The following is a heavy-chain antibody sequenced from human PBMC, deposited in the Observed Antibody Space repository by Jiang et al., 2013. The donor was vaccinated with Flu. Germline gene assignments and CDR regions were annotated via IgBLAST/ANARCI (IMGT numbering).Heavy chain of an antibody. CDR2: ISSNGGST. V-gene: IGHV3-64*01. Sequence: VQLVESGGGLVQPGGSLRLSCAASGFTFSSYAMHWVRQAPGKGLEYVSAISSNGGSTYYANSVKGRFTISRDNSKNTLYLQMGSLRAEDMAVYYCARDRGGWYGNNWFDPWGQGTLVTVSS. CDR3: ARDRGGWYGNNWFDP. D-gene: IGHD6-19*01. J-gene: IGHJ5*02. CDR1: GFTFSSYA.